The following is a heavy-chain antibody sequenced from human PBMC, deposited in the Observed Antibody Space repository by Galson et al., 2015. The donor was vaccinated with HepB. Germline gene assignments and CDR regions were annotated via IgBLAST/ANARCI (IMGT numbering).Heavy chain of an antibody. CDR3: ARRSGARDF. Sequence: MSWVRQGPGKGLDWVAVISAGGTIDYAESVRGRFTISRDNSKNSLYLQMNSLRVEDTSVYYCARRSGARDFWGQGTLVTVSS. J-gene: IGHJ4*02. D-gene: IGHD2-15*01. CDR2: ISAGGTI. V-gene: IGHV3-66*04.